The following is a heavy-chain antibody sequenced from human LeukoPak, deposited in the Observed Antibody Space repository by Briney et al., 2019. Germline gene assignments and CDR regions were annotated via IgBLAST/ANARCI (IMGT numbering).Heavy chain of an antibody. Sequence: PSETLSLTCAVYGGSFSGYYWSWIRQPPGKGLEWIGEINHSGSTNYNPSLKSRVTISVDTSKNQFSLKLSSVTAADTAVYYCARQGSMVRGVNVWGQRTLVTVSS. V-gene: IGHV4-34*01. CDR3: ARQGSMVRGVNV. CDR2: INHSGST. J-gene: IGHJ4*02. CDR1: GGSFSGYY. D-gene: IGHD3-10*01.